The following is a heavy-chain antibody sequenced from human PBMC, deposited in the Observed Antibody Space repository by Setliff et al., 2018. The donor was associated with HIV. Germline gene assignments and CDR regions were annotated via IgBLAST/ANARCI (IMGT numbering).Heavy chain of an antibody. CDR3: ARGGSYDTFDY. D-gene: IGHD3-22*01. Sequence: PSETLSLTCTVSGVSINTGSFYWNWIRQPAGKGLEWIGRIYTSGSTSYTPSLKSRVTMSIDTSKKQFSLKLASVTAADTAVYYCARGGSYDTFDYWGQGTLVTVSS. CDR1: GVSINTGSFY. V-gene: IGHV4-61*02. J-gene: IGHJ4*02. CDR2: IYTSGST.